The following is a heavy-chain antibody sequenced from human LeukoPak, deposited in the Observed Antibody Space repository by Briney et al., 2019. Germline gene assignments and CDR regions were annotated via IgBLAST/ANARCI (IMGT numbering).Heavy chain of an antibody. V-gene: IGHV4-59*08. Sequence: SETLSLTCTVSGGFISSFYCSWIRQPPGKGLEWIGYVYYSGTTNYNPSLKSRVTISSDTSKNQFSLRLSSVTAADTAVYYCARGTVDTGIDTWGQGALVTVSS. J-gene: IGHJ4*02. D-gene: IGHD5-18*01. CDR2: VYYSGTT. CDR3: ARGTVDTGIDT. CDR1: GGFISSFY.